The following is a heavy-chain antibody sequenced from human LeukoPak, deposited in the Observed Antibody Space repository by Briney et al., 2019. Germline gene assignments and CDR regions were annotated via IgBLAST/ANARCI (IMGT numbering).Heavy chain of an antibody. CDR1: GFTFSGSA. J-gene: IGHJ4*02. CDR2: IRSKANSYAT. CDR3: TTFTYYYDSSGYRYYFDY. Sequence: PGGSLRLSCAASGFTFSGSAMHWVRQASGKGLEWVGRIRSKANSYATAYAASVKGRFTISRDDSKNTAYLQMNSLKTEDTAVYYCTTFTYYYDSSGYRYYFDYWGQGTLVTVSS. D-gene: IGHD3-22*01. V-gene: IGHV3-73*01.